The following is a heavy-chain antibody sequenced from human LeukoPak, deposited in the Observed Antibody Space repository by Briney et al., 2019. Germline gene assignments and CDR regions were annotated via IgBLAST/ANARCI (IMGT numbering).Heavy chain of an antibody. CDR3: AIDAVEWYIFDY. D-gene: IGHD3-3*01. Sequence: PGGSLRLSCAASGFTFSNYWMHWVRQAPGKGPVWVARTNRDGSSTAYADSVTGRFTISKNNAKNTLYLLMNSMRAEDTAVYYCAIDAVEWYIFDYWGQGTLVTVSS. V-gene: IGHV3-74*01. CDR1: GFTFSNYW. J-gene: IGHJ4*02. CDR2: TNRDGSST.